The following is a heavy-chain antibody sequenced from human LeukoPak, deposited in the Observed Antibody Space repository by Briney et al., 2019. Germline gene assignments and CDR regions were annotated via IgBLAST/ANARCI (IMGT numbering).Heavy chain of an antibody. Sequence: PGGSLRLSCAASGLTLSDYYMSWIRQAPGKGPEWVAFISGSGSKIHYADSVKGRFTISRENAKNSLYLQMNSLRAEDTAVYYCAKGENDYGDFDYWGQGTLVTVSS. V-gene: IGHV3-11*01. CDR3: AKGENDYGDFDY. D-gene: IGHD4-17*01. CDR2: ISGSGSKI. CDR1: GLTLSDYY. J-gene: IGHJ4*02.